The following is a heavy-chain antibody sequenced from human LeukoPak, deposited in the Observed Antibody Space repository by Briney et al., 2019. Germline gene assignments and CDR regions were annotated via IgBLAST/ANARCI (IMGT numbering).Heavy chain of an antibody. CDR2: ISAYNGNT. V-gene: IGHV1-18*01. J-gene: IGHJ6*02. CDR1: GYTFTSYG. D-gene: IGHD3-22*01. Sequence: VASVKVSCKASGYTFTSYGISWVRQAPGQGLEWMGWISAYNGNTNYAQKLQGRVTMTTDTPTSTAYMELRSLRSDDTGVYYCARVSDDSSGYYYSFYYYYGMDVWGQGTTVTVSS. CDR3: ARVSDDSSGYYYSFYYYYGMDV.